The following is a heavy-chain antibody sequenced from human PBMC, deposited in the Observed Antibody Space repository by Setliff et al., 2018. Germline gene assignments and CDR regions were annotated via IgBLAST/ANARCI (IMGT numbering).Heavy chain of an antibody. CDR2: IKSKTDGGTT. D-gene: IGHD1-26*01. V-gene: IGHV3-15*07. J-gene: IGHJ4*02. Sequence: GGSLRLSCAASGFTFSNAWMNWVRQAPGKGLEWVGRIKSKTDGGTTDYAAPVKGRFTISRDDSKNTLLLQMNNLKTEDTALYYCTTAHYTGNSRTLDFWGPGTLVTVSS. CDR1: GFTFSNAW. CDR3: TTAHYTGNSRTLDF.